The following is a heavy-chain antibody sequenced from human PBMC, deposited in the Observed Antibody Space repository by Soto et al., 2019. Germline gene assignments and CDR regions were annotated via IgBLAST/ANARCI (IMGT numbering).Heavy chain of an antibody. D-gene: IGHD3-16*01. CDR2: ISPSDSDT. V-gene: IGHV5-51*01. CDR1: GYTFTSYW. Sequence: PGESLKISCKGSGYTFTSYWIAWVRQMPGKGLEWMGIISPSDSDTRYSPSFQGQVTISVDRSISTAYLQWSSLKASDTAIYYCARRTLRYYAMDVWGHGTTVTVSS. J-gene: IGHJ6*02. CDR3: ARRTLRYYAMDV.